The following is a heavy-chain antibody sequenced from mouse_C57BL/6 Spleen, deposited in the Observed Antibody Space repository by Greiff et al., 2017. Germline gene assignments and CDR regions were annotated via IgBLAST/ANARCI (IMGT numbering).Heavy chain of an antibody. CDR1: GYTFTDYY. CDR2: INPNNGGT. J-gene: IGHJ3*01. D-gene: IGHD3-2*02. Sequence: EVQLQQSGPELVKPGASVKISCKASGYTFTDYYMNWVKQSHGKSLEWIGDINPNNGGTSYNQKFKGKATLTVDKSSSTAYMERRSLTSEDSAVYYCARSLDSSGYGWFAYWGQGTLVTVSA. CDR3: ARSLDSSGYGWFAY. V-gene: IGHV1-26*01.